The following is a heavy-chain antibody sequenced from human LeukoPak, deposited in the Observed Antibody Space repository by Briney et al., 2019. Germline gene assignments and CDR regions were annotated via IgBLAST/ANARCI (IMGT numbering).Heavy chain of an antibody. CDR2: IWYDGSNK. CDR1: GFTFSTYG. Sequence: GGSLRLSCAASGFTFSTYGMHWVRQAPGKGLEWVAVIWYDGSNKYYADSVKGRFTITRDYSKNTLYLQMSSLRAEDTAVYYCARVAGMSARTYYFDYWGQGARVIVSS. D-gene: IGHD6-6*01. CDR3: ARVAGMSARTYYFDY. J-gene: IGHJ4*02. V-gene: IGHV3-33*01.